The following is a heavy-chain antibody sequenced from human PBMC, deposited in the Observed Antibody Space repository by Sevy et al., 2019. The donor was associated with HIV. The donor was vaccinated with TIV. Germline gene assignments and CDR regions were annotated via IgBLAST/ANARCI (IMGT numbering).Heavy chain of an antibody. J-gene: IGHJ4*02. CDR1: GFTFDDYA. CDR2: ITRNSYEAYGGTT. D-gene: IGHD5-12*01. CDR3: ARGLATADTPEYYFDY. Sequence: GGSLRLSRTTSGFTFDDYAMSWFRQAPGKGLEWVAFITRNSYEAYGGTTEYAASVKGRFIISRDDSKSIAYLQMNSLKSEDTAVYYCARGLATADTPEYYFDYWGQGTLVTVSS. V-gene: IGHV3-49*03.